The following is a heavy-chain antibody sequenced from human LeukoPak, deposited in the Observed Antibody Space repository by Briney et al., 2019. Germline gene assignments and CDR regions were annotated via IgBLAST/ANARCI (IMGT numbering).Heavy chain of an antibody. Sequence: GGSLRLSCAASGFTVSSNYMSWVRQAPGKGLEWVSVIYSGGSTYYADSVKGRFTISRDNSKNTLYLQMNSPRAEDTAVYYCARDLGIAAAGYFDYWGQGTLVTVSS. J-gene: IGHJ4*02. CDR2: IYSGGST. CDR3: ARDLGIAAAGYFDY. V-gene: IGHV3-66*01. CDR1: GFTVSSNY. D-gene: IGHD6-13*01.